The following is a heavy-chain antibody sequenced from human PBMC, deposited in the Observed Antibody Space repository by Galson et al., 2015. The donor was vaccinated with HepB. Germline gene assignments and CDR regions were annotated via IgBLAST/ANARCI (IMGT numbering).Heavy chain of an antibody. CDR3: ARVSSGYRDY. V-gene: IGHV3-21*01. CDR1: GFTFSSYS. CDR2: ISGSPTYM. Sequence: SLRLSCAASGFTFSSYSMSWVRQAPGKGLEWVSSISGSPTYMYYADSVKGRFTISRDNAKSSLYLQMSSLSAEDTAVYYCARVSSGYRDYWGQGTLVTVSS. D-gene: IGHD3-22*01. J-gene: IGHJ4*02.